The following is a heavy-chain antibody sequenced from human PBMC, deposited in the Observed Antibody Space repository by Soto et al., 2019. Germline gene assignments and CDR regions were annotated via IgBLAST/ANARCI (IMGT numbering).Heavy chain of an antibody. CDR1: GYTFTSYD. CDR3: ASTNSGGSPFFGVYYYYMDV. J-gene: IGHJ6*03. CDR2: MNPNSGNP. Sequence: QVQLVQSGAEVKKPGASVKVSCKASGYTFTSYDINWVRQATGQGIEWMGWMNPNSGNPGYAQKYQGRVTMTRNTSISTAYMELSSLRSEDTAVYYCASTNSGGSPFFGVYYYYMDVWGKGTTVTVSS. D-gene: IGHD2-15*01. V-gene: IGHV1-8*01.